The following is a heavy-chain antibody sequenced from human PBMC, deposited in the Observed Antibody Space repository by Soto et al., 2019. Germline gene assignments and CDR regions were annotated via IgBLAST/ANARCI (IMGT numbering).Heavy chain of an antibody. CDR3: ARVWRYDYVWGSYRYAYFDY. D-gene: IGHD3-16*02. Sequence: SETLSLTCTVSGGSISSSSYYWGWIRQPPGKGLEWIGSIYYSGSTYYNPSLKSRVTISVDTSKNQFSLKLSSVTAADTAVYYCARVWRYDYVWGSYRYAYFDYWGQGTLVTVSS. CDR2: IYYSGST. CDR1: GGSISSSSYY. V-gene: IGHV4-39*01. J-gene: IGHJ4*02.